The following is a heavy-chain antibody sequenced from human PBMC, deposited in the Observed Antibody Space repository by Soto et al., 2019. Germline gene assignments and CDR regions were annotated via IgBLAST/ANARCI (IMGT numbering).Heavy chain of an antibody. CDR3: VKRGRNWGAFYF. V-gene: IGHV3-23*01. D-gene: IGHD7-27*01. CDR1: GFILNNYA. CDR2: IGGTDGDSDGVL. J-gene: IGHJ3*01. Sequence: VQLLESGGDLVQPGGSLRLSCVASGFILNNYAMSWVRQAPGKGLEWVSTIGGTDGDSDGVLCYEDSVKGRFTISRDSSANTLFLNMDNLRAEDSALYYCVKRGRNWGAFYFWGQGTTVVVSS.